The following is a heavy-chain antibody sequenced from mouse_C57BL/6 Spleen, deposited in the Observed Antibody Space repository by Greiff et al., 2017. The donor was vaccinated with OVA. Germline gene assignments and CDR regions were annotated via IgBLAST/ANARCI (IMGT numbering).Heavy chain of an antibody. Sequence: EVQLQQSGPELVKPGASVKISCKASGYTFTDYYMNWVKQSHGKSLEWIGDINPNNGGTSYNQKFKGKSTLTVDKSSSTAYMELRSLTSEDSAVYYCASRYYGYFDYWGQGTTLTVSS. CDR2: INPNNGGT. CDR3: ASRYYGYFDY. CDR1: GYTFTDYY. V-gene: IGHV1-26*01. J-gene: IGHJ2*01. D-gene: IGHD1-1*01.